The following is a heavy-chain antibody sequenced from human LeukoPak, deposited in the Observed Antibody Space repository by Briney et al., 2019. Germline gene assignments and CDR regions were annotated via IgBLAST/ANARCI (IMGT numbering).Heavy chain of an antibody. J-gene: IGHJ6*04. D-gene: IGHD3-10*01. CDR3: ARGGSYYGSGSYRLMDV. CDR2: SIPIFGTA. CDR1: GGSFSSYA. Sequence: GSSVTVSRKASGGSFSSYAISLVRQPPGPGLEWMGESIPIFGTANYAQKFQGRVTITADESTSTAYLELSSLRSEDTAVYYCARGGSYYGSGSYRLMDVWGKGTTVTVSS. V-gene: IGHV1-69*01.